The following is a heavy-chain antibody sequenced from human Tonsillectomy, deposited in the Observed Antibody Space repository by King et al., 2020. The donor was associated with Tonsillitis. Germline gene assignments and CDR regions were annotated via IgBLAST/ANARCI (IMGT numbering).Heavy chain of an antibody. Sequence: VQLVESGGGLVQPGGSLRLSCAASGFTFSSYAMSWVRQAPGKGLEWVSVISNTGGSTYYAASVKGRFTISRDNSKNSLYLQMNSLRAEETAEYYCAKVGGYYDSSGSNWYYFDYWGQGTLVTVSS. D-gene: IGHD3-22*01. CDR3: AKVGGYYDSSGSNWYYFDY. V-gene: IGHV3-23*04. CDR1: GFTFSSYA. J-gene: IGHJ4*02. CDR2: ISNTGGST.